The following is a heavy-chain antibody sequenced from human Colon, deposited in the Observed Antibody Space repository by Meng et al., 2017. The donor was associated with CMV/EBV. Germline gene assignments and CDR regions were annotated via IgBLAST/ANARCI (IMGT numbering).Heavy chain of an antibody. D-gene: IGHD2-15*01. V-gene: IGHV3-23*01. J-gene: IGHJ6*02. CDR1: GFTFSSYA. CDR2: ISGSGGST. Sequence: GGSLRLSCAASGFTFSSYAMSWVRQAPGKGLEWVSAISGSGGSTYYADSVKGRFTITRDNAKKSLYLQMNRLRAEDTAVYFCTTEKLVGGANSYYYGMDVWGQGTTVTVSS. CDR3: TTEKLVGGANSYYYGMDV.